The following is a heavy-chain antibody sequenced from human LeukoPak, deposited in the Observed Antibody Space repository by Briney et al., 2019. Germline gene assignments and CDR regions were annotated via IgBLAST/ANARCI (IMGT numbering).Heavy chain of an antibody. CDR1: GGSISRSY. J-gene: IGHJ3*02. CDR2: IYTSGST. D-gene: IGHD6-6*01. CDR3: AINNAALGAFDI. V-gene: IGHV4-4*07. Sequence: SETLSLTCTVSGGSISRSYGNWIRQPAGKGLEWIGRIYTSGSTNYNPSLKSRVTMSVDTSKNQFSLKLSSVTAADTAVYYCAINNAALGAFDIWGQGTMVTVSS.